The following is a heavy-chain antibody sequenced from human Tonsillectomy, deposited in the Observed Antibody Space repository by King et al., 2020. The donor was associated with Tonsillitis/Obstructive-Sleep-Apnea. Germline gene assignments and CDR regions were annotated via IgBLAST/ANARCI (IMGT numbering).Heavy chain of an antibody. CDR1: GGSFGGYY. Sequence: VQLQQWGAGLLKPSETLSLMCAVYGGSFGGYYWSWIRQPPGKGLEWSGEINHSGSTNYNPSLKSRVTMSVNTSKNQFSLKLSSVTAADTAVYYCARGDYSNYARHYYYYMDVWGKGTAVTVSS. D-gene: IGHD4-11*01. CDR2: INHSGST. J-gene: IGHJ6*03. V-gene: IGHV4-34*01. CDR3: ARGDYSNYARHYYYYMDV.